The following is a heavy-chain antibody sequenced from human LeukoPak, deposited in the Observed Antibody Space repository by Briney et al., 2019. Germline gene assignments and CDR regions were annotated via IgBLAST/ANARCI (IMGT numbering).Heavy chain of an antibody. CDR2: IYYSGST. CDR1: GGSFNGYY. J-gene: IGHJ4*02. Sequence: PSETLSLTCAVYGGSFNGYYWGWIRQPPGKGLEWIGSIYYSGSTYYNPSLKSRVTISVDTSKNQFSLKLSSVTAADTAVYYCARHGLYYFDYWGQGTLVTVSS. V-gene: IGHV4-39*01. CDR3: ARHGLYYFDY.